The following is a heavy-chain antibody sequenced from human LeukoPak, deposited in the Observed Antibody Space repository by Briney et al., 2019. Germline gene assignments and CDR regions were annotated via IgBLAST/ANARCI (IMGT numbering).Heavy chain of an antibody. CDR2: IKQDGSEK. D-gene: IGHD2-15*01. CDR3: ARAKEAAFDY. Sequence: GGSLRLSCAASGFTFGSYWMSWVRQAPGKGLEWVANIKQDGSEKNYVDSVKGRFTISRGNAKNSLYLQMNSLRVEDTAVYYCARAKEAAFDYWGQGTLVTVSS. CDR1: GFTFGSYW. J-gene: IGHJ4*02. V-gene: IGHV3-7*01.